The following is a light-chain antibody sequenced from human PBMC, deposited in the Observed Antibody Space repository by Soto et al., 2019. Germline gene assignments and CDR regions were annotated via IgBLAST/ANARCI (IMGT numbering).Light chain of an antibody. CDR2: RNN. Sequence: QSVLTQPPSASGTPGQRVTISCSGSSSNIGSNYVYWYQHLPGTAPKLLIYRNNQRPSGVPDRFSGSKSGTSASLAISGLRSEHAAWDDSLSGPRVFGGGTKVTVL. J-gene: IGLJ2*01. CDR1: SSNIGSNY. CDR3: AAWDDSLSGPRV. V-gene: IGLV1-47*01.